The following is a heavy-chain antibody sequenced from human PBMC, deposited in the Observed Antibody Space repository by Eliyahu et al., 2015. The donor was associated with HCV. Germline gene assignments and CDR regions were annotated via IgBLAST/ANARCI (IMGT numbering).Heavy chain of an antibody. D-gene: IGHD1-1*01. CDR3: ARGTGYYYYYAMDV. CDR1: GFXXSXYA. CDR2: IRGSGAVT. Sequence: EVQLLKSGGGLVQPGGSLRLSCAASGFXXSXYAMXXVRQAPGXGLAWVSGIRGSGAVTSHADSVKGRFTISRDNSKRTVYLQMNSLRAEDTAVYYCARGTGYYYYYAMDVWGQGTTVTVSS. V-gene: IGHV3-23*01. J-gene: IGHJ6*02.